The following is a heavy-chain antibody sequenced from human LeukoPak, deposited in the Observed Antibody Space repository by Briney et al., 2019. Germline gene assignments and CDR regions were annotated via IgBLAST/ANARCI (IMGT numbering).Heavy chain of an antibody. J-gene: IGHJ4*02. CDR1: GFNFSLFS. V-gene: IGHV3-21*01. CDR2: ISRGSTYI. Sequence: GGSLRLSCEGSGFNFSLFSMNWVRQAPGKGLAWVSSISRGSTYIFYADSLQGRFIISRDNAKNTVYLQMTGLRVEDTALYYCARDREKATISHFESWGQGTLVTVSS. D-gene: IGHD5-24*01. CDR3: ARDREKATISHFES.